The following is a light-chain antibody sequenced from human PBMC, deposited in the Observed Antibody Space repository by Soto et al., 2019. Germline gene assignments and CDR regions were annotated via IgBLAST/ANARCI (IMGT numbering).Light chain of an antibody. V-gene: IGKV3-15*01. J-gene: IGKJ1*01. CDR2: GAS. CDR1: QGIKDY. CDR3: QQYNTWPRT. Sequence: EIVMTQSQATLSVSPCERATLSSRASQGIKDYLAWFQQKPGQAPRLLIYGASTRATAIPVRFSGSGSGTEFTLSISSLQSEDFAVYYCQQYNTWPRTFGQGTKVDIK.